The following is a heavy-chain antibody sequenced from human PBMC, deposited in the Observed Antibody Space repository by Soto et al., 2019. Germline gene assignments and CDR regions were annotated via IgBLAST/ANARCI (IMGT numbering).Heavy chain of an antibody. V-gene: IGHV3-23*01. CDR2: ISGAATKT. CDR1: GFNFSSSA. J-gene: IGHJ6*01. CDR3: AKGRGDARPTFYYFNGMDG. D-gene: IGHD3-10*01. Sequence: EVQLLESGGALVQPGASLRLSCVGSGFNFSSSAMSWVRQAPGKGLEWVAAISGAATKTKYSDSVKGRITISRDNSKDTLCLDVCSLSANATAVYYCAKGRGDARPTFYYFNGMDGWGQVTTVSFSS.